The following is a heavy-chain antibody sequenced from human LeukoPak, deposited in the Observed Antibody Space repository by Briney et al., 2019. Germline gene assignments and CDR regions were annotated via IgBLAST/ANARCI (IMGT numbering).Heavy chain of an antibody. CDR1: NYSISSGYY. D-gene: IGHD1-26*01. J-gene: IGHJ4*02. Sequence: PSETLSLTCTVSNYSISSGYYWGWVRQSPGKGLEWIGSVYYSGTTYDNPSLKSRVTISVDTSKNQFSLKLSSVTAADTAVYYCARDWTAVGAIGDYWGQGTLVTVSS. CDR3: ARDWTAVGAIGDY. CDR2: VYYSGTT. V-gene: IGHV4-38-2*02.